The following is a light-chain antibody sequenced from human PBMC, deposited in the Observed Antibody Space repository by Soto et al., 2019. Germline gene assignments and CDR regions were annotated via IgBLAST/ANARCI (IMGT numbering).Light chain of an antibody. Sequence: DIQMTQSPSSLSASVGDRVTITCRARQDISNYLAWYQQKPGKVPKLLIFAASTLQSGVPSRFGGSGSGTDFTLTISSLQPEDVATYYCQKYNSAPRTFGQGTKVEIK. V-gene: IGKV1-27*01. CDR3: QKYNSAPRT. CDR2: AAS. CDR1: QDISNY. J-gene: IGKJ1*01.